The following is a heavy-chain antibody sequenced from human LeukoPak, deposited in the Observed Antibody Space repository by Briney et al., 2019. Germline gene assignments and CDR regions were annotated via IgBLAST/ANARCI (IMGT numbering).Heavy chain of an antibody. D-gene: IGHD3-10*01. V-gene: IGHV1-2*02. CDR1: GYIFTAYY. J-gene: IGHJ6*03. CDR2: INPNSGGT. CDR3: ARTTVVRGVNYYYYYYYMDV. Sequence: ASVKVSCKASGYIFTAYYMHWVRQAPGQGLEWMGWINPNSGGTNYAQKFQGRVTMTRDTSISTAYMELSRLRSDDTAVYYCARTTVVRGVNYYYYYYYMDVWGKGTTVTVSS.